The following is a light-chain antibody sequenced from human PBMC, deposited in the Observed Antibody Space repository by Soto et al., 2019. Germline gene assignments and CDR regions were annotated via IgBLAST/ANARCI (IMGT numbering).Light chain of an antibody. J-gene: IGKJ4*01. CDR1: QSVGRN. CDR2: TTS. Sequence: QSPGTLSVSPGERVTLSCRPSQSVGRNLAWYQQKPGQAPRLLIYTTSTRAPGIPARFSGSGSGTDFTLTISSLQSEDVAVYYCQQYNNWPDSFGGGTKVEIK. V-gene: IGKV3-15*01. CDR3: QQYNNWPDS.